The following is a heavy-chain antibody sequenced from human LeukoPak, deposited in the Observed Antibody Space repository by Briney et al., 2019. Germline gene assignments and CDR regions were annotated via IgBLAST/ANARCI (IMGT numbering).Heavy chain of an antibody. CDR1: GGPISSGGYS. D-gene: IGHD6-13*01. Sequence: PSETLSLTCAVSGGPISSGGYSWSWIRQPPGKGLEWIGYIYHSGSTYYNPSLKSRVTISVDRSKNQFSLKLSSVTAADTAVYYCAREIAAAGIDYWGQGTLVTVSS. V-gene: IGHV4-30-2*01. CDR3: AREIAAAGIDY. CDR2: IYHSGST. J-gene: IGHJ4*02.